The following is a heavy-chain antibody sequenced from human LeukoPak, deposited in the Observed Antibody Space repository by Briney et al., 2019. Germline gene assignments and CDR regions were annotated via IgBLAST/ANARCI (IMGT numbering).Heavy chain of an antibody. Sequence: SETLSLTCTVSGGSISSSSYYWGWIRQPPGKGLEWIGSIYYSGSTYYNPSLKSRVTISVDTSKNQFSLKLSSVTAADTAVYYCARHLSYGDPPDAFDIWGQGTMVTVSS. V-gene: IGHV4-39*01. J-gene: IGHJ3*02. D-gene: IGHD4-17*01. CDR3: ARHLSYGDPPDAFDI. CDR2: IYYSGST. CDR1: GGSISSSSYY.